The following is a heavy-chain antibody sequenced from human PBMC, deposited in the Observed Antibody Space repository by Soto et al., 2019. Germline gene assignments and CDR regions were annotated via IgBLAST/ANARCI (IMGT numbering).Heavy chain of an antibody. CDR2: IYYSGST. V-gene: IGHV4-39*01. J-gene: IGHJ4*02. CDR1: GGSISSSSYY. D-gene: IGHD6-19*01. Sequence: SETLSLTCTVSGGSISSSSYYWGWIRQPPGKGLEWIGSIYYSGSTYYNPSLKSRVTISVDTSKNQFSLKLSSVTAADTAVYYCARLITAVAGDSFDYWGQGTLVTVS. CDR3: ARLITAVAGDSFDY.